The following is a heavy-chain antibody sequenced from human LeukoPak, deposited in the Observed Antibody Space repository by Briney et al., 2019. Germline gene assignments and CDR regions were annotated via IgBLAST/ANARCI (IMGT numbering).Heavy chain of an antibody. J-gene: IGHJ4*02. V-gene: IGHV3-48*03. CDR1: GFTFSSYE. CDR2: ISSSGSTM. CDR3: ATLAYCGGDCYDY. D-gene: IGHD2-21*01. Sequence: GGSLRLSCAASGFTFSSYEMNWVRQAPGKGLEWVSYISSSGSTMYYADSVKGRFTISRDNAKNSLYLQMNSLRAEDTAVYYCATLAYCGGDCYDYWGQGTLVTVSS.